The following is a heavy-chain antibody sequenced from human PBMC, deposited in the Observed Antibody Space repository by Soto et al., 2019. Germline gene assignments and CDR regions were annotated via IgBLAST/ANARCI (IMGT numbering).Heavy chain of an antibody. Sequence: SETLSLTCTVSGGSNSSYYWSWIRQPPGKGLEWIGYIYYSGSTNYNPSLKSRVTISVGTSKNQFSLKLSSVTAADTAVYYCARVRRTWEPYLFDYWGQGTLVTVSS. V-gene: IGHV4-59*01. CDR2: IYYSGST. D-gene: IGHD1-26*01. CDR3: ARVRRTWEPYLFDY. J-gene: IGHJ4*02. CDR1: GGSNSSYY.